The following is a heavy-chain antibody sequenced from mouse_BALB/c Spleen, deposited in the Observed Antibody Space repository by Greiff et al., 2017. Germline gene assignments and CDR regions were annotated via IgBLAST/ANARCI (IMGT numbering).Heavy chain of an antibody. D-gene: IGHD2-4*01. Sequence: EVQLQESGPGLVKPSQSLSLTCSVTGYSITSGYYWNWIRQFPGNKLEWMGYISYDGSNNYNPSLKNRISITRDTSKNQFFLKLNSVTTEDTATYYCARVRDYDGAWFAYWGQGTLVTVSA. CDR2: ISYDGSN. J-gene: IGHJ3*01. CDR3: ARVRDYDGAWFAY. V-gene: IGHV3-6*02. CDR1: GYSITSGYY.